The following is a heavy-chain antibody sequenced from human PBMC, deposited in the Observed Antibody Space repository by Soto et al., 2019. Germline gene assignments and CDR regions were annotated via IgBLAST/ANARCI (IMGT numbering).Heavy chain of an antibody. CDR1: RDSISSNNW. D-gene: IGHD6-6*01. V-gene: IGHV4-4*02. CDR3: ASHRYTSSLDY. J-gene: IGHJ4*02. CDR2: IYHSGFT. Sequence: QVQLQESGPGLVKPSGTLSLTCGVSRDSISSNNWWSWVRQPPGKGREWIGEIYHSGFTNYNSSLKSRVTISVDKSKNQFTLKLSSVTAADTAVYYCASHRYTSSLDYWGQGTLVTVSS.